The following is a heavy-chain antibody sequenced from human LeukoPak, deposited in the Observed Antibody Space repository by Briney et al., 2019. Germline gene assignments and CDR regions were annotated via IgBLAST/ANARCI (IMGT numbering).Heavy chain of an antibody. Sequence: GASVTVSCKASGYTFTDYYLHWVRQAPGQGLEWMGWIHPNSGGTNYAQKFQGRVAMTRDTSISTAYMQLRSRRSDDTAVYYCARLAAVPGWGQGTMVTVPS. D-gene: IGHD6-19*01. CDR2: IHPNSGGT. CDR3: ARLAAVPG. J-gene: IGHJ1*01. CDR1: GYTFTDYY. V-gene: IGHV1-2*02.